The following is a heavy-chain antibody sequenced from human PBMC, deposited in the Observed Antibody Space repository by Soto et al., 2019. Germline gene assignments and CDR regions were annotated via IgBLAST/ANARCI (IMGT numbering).Heavy chain of an antibody. V-gene: IGHV1-69*04. CDR1: GGTFSSYT. CDR2: IIPILGIA. J-gene: IGHJ6*02. Sequence: SVKVSCKASGGTFSSYTISWVRQAPGQGLEWMGRIIPILGIANYAQKFQGRVTITADKSTSTAYMELSSLRSEDTAVYYCARDQGDSSSWYYYGMDVWGQGTTVTVSS. CDR3: ARDQGDSSSWYYYGMDV. D-gene: IGHD6-13*01.